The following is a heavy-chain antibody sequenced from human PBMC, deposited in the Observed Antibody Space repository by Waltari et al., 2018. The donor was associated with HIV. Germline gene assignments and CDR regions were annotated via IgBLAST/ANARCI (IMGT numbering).Heavy chain of an antibody. D-gene: IGHD1-26*01. CDR2: IKQDGNEK. J-gene: IGHJ4*02. CDR1: GFTFSKYW. Sequence: EVQLVETGGALVHPGGSLRVSCVASGFTFSKYWMPWVRWAPGKGLGGVANIKQDGNEKNYLDSVKGRFTISRDNAKNSLYLQMNNLRDEDSATYYCARAYSGTYRIGDYWGQGTLVTVSS. V-gene: IGHV3-7*01. CDR3: ARAYSGTYRIGDY.